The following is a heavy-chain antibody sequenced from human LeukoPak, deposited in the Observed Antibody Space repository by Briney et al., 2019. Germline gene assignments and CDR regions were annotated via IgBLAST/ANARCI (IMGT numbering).Heavy chain of an antibody. J-gene: IGHJ5*02. CDR1: GYTFTSYD. CDR2: MNPNSGNT. D-gene: IGHD1-26*01. V-gene: IGHV1-8*01. Sequence: AASVKVSCKASGYTFTSYDINWVRQATGQGLEWMGWMNPNSGNTGYAQKFQGRVTVTRNTSISTAYMELSSLRSEDTAVYYCARDFLGGIPGRNRFDPWGQGTLVTVSS. CDR3: ARDFLGGIPGRNRFDP.